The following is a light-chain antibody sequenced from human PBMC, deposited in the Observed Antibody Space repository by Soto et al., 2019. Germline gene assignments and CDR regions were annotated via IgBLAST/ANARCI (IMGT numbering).Light chain of an antibody. CDR1: RSNIGENY. V-gene: IGLV1-47*01. Sequence: QSVLTQSSSASGTPGQRVHISCSGRRSNIGENYVYWYQQFPGTAPRVLIYKNNQRPSGVPDRFSGSKSGTSASLAISGLRSEDEADYYCAAWDDKLNGYVFGNGTKVTV. CDR3: AAWDDKLNGYV. CDR2: KNN. J-gene: IGLJ1*01.